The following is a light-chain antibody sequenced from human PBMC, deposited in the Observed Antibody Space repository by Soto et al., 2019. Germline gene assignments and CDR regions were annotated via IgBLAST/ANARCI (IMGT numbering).Light chain of an antibody. V-gene: IGLV2-14*01. J-gene: IGLJ3*02. CDR1: SSDVCGYNY. CDR2: EFS. CDR3: SSYTSSSTLV. Sequence: QSALTQPASVSGSPGQSIPISCTGTSSDVCGYNYVSWYQQHPCKVPKLMIYEFSNRPSGVSNRFSGSKSVNTASLTISGLQAEDEDDYYCSSYTSSSTLVVGGGTKLTVL.